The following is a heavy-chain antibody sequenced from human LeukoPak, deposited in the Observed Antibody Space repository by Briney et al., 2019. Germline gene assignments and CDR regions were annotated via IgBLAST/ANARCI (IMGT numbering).Heavy chain of an antibody. J-gene: IGHJ4*02. V-gene: IGHV1-2*06. CDR2: INPNSGGT. CDR1: GGTFSSYA. CDR3: ARVFYASGSYRADY. D-gene: IGHD3-10*01. Sequence: ASVKVSCKASGGTFSSYAFSWVRQAPGQGLEWMGRINPNSGGTNYAQKFQGRVTMTRDTSITTAYMDLSSLSSDDTAVYFCARVFYASGSYRADYWGQGTLVTVSS.